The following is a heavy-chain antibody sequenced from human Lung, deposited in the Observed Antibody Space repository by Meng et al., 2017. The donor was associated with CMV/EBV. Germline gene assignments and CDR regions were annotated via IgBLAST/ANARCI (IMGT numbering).Heavy chain of an antibody. CDR2: MNPNSGNT. V-gene: IGHV1-8*01. Sequence: SVKVSXKASGYTFTTYDINWVRQATGQGLEWMGWMNPNSGNTGYAQKFQGRVTLTRVTSISTAYMELSSLTSDDTAVYYCARTRIEVEPDGRKIKYYNYGMDVWGQGTTVTVSS. CDR1: GYTFTTYD. D-gene: IGHD2-2*01. CDR3: ARTRIEVEPDGRKIKYYNYGMDV. J-gene: IGHJ6*02.